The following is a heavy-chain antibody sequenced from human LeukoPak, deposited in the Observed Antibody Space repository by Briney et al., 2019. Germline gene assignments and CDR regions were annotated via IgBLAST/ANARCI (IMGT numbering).Heavy chain of an antibody. Sequence: GESLKISCAASGFTFTSFSMNWVRQAPGKGLEWVSSISSSSSYIYYADSVKGRFTISRDNAKNSLYLQMNSLRAEDTAVYYCAGPPLSGYSSVWGQGTLVTVSS. CDR1: GFTFTSFS. CDR3: AGPPLSGYSSV. V-gene: IGHV3-21*01. CDR2: ISSSSSYI. J-gene: IGHJ4*02. D-gene: IGHD3-22*01.